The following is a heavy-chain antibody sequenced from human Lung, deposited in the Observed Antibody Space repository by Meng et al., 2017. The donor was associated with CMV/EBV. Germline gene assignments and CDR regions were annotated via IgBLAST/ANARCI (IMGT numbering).Heavy chain of an antibody. CDR2: ISSSSSYI. J-gene: IGHJ4*02. V-gene: IGHV3-21*06. CDR3: ARDRQNSNYGSTDY. CDR1: GFDFSTYS. D-gene: IGHD4-11*01. Sequence: GGSLRLXCLGSGFDFSTYSMNWFRQAPGKGPEWVSSISSSSSYIYYADSVKGRFTVSRNNANDSLYLQMNSLRAEDTGVYYCARDRQNSNYGSTDYWGQGXLVTASS.